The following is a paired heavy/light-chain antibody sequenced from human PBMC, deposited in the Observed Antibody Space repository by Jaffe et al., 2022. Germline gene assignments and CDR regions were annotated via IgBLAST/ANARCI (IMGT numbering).Light chain of an antibody. J-gene: IGKJ1*01. V-gene: IGKV1-5*03. Sequence: DIQMTQSPSTLSASVGDRVTITCRASQSISSWLAWYQQKPGKAPKLLMYKASSLESGVPSRFSGSGSGTEFTLTISSLQPDDFATFYCQQYHSYSPTFGQGTKVEIK. CDR1: QSISSW. CDR3: QQYHSYSPT. CDR2: KAS.
Heavy chain of an antibody. CDR2: MYYSGST. D-gene: IGHD6-19*01. V-gene: IGHV4-39*01. Sequence: QLQLQESGPGLVKPSETLSLSCTVSGGSISSSSNYWGWIRQPPGKGLESIGSMYYSGSTYYNPSLKSRVTISVDTSKNQFSLKLSSVTAADTAVYYCARHEGSSGGMVQYWGQGTLVTVSS. J-gene: IGHJ1*01. CDR1: GGSISSSSNY. CDR3: ARHEGSSGGMVQY.